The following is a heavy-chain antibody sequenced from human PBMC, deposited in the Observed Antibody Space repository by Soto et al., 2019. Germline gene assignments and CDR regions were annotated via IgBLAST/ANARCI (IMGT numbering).Heavy chain of an antibody. J-gene: IGHJ6*03. CDR1: GFTFSRYV. Sequence: GGSLRLSCVGSGFTFSRYVMSWVRQAPGKGLEWVSVISGCGGASYYADSVKGRFTISRDNSKNTLYLEMKSLGAGDTAVYYCARPDGDYFYNHMAVWGRGTTVTVSS. V-gene: IGHV3-23*01. CDR3: ARPDGDYFYNHMAV. CDR2: ISGCGGAS. D-gene: IGHD2-2*01.